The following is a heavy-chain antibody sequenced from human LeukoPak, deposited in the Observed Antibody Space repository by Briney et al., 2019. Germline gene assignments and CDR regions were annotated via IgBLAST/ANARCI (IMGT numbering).Heavy chain of an antibody. CDR2: TYYRSRWYT. CDR3: ARDLVRRDSSGFYLRAVDDAFDI. J-gene: IGHJ3*02. Sequence: SQTLSLTCAISGDSVSDNSAAWNWIRQSPSRGLEWLGRTYYRSRWYTEYALSLESRITIESGTSKNQVSLQLDSVTPEDTAVYYCARDLVRRDSSGFYLRAVDDAFDIWGQGTMVTVSS. D-gene: IGHD3-22*01. CDR1: GDSVSDNSAA. V-gene: IGHV6-1*01.